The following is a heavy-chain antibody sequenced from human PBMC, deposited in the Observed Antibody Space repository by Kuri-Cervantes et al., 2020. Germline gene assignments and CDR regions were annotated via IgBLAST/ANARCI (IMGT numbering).Heavy chain of an antibody. V-gene: IGHV3-30-3*01. J-gene: IGHJ5*02. D-gene: IGHD3-10*01. CDR1: GFTFSSYA. CDR3: ARSRGDGWFDP. Sequence: GGSLRLSCAASGFTFSSYAMHWVSQAPGKGREWVAVISYDGSNKYYAESVKGRFTISRDNSKNTLYLQINSLRAEETAVYYCARSRGDGWFDPWGQGTLVTVSS. CDR2: ISYDGSNK.